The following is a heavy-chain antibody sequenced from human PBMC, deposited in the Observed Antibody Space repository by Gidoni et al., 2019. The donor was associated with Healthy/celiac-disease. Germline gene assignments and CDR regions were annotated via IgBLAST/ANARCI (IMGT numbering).Heavy chain of an antibody. J-gene: IGHJ6*02. Sequence: QLQLQESGPGLVKPSETLSLTCTVSGGSISSSSYYWGWIRQPPGKGLEWIGSIYYSGSTYYNPSLKSRVTISVDTSKNQFSLKLSSVTAADTAVYYCARHGGSSYGGSYSYYYYYGMDVWGQGTTVTVSS. CDR2: IYYSGST. CDR1: GGSISSSSYY. V-gene: IGHV4-39*01. D-gene: IGHD1-26*01. CDR3: ARHGGSSYGGSYSYYYYYGMDV.